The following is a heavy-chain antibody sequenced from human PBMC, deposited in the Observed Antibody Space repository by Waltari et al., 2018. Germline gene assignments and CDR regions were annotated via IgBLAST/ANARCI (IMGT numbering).Heavy chain of an antibody. Sequence: QLQLQESGPGLAQPSGPPSLTCAVSGDSMSTSDYWSWVRQPPGKGLEWIGQVRGDGKTNYNPSFASRVTMSLDTSTYHFALKLTSATAADTALYYCARDRGRGLYLDTWGQGTLVTVSP. J-gene: IGHJ4*02. CDR3: ARDRGRGLYLDT. D-gene: IGHD1-1*01. CDR2: VRGDGKT. CDR1: GDSMSTSDY. V-gene: IGHV4-4*02.